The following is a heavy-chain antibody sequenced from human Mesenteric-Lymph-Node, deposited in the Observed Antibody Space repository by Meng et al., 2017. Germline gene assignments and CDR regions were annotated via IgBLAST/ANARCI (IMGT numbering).Heavy chain of an antibody. CDR3: AGDPGISVVIAFDF. J-gene: IGHJ4*02. D-gene: IGHD3-22*01. CDR2: TYFRSKWYN. CDR1: GDSVSSNSAA. V-gene: IGHV6-1*01. Sequence: QVHLQPSGPGLVKPSQTLSLTCAISGDSVSSNSAAWNWIRQSPSRGLEWLGRTYFRSKWYNDYAVSVTGRITINPDTSKNQFSLHLNSMTPEDTAVYYCAGDPGISVVIAFDFWGQGTLVTVSS.